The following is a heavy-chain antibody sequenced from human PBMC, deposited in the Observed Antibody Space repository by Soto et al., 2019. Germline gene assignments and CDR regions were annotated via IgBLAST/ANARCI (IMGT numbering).Heavy chain of an antibody. CDR3: ARALILTGYYIHDAFDI. Sequence: ETLSLTCTVSGGSISPYYWSWIRQPPGKGLEWVGYIYYSGSTNYNPPLKSRVTISVDTSKNQFSLKLSSVTAADTAVYYCARALILTGYYIHDAFDIWGQGTMVTVSS. D-gene: IGHD3-9*01. CDR2: IYYSGST. CDR1: GGSISPYY. J-gene: IGHJ3*02. V-gene: IGHV4-59*01.